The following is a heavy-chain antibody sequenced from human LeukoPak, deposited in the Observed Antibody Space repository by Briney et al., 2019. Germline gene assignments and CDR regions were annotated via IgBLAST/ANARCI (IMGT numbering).Heavy chain of an antibody. CDR1: GFTFSNYW. Sequence: GGSLRLSCAASGFTFSNYWMHWVRQAPGKGLVWVSLIHSDGGTTNYADSVKGRFTISRDNAKSTLYLQMNSLRVEDTAVYYCARDTYSIAEWGQGALVTVSS. D-gene: IGHD1-26*01. V-gene: IGHV3-74*01. J-gene: IGHJ4*02. CDR3: ARDTYSIAE. CDR2: IHSDGGTT.